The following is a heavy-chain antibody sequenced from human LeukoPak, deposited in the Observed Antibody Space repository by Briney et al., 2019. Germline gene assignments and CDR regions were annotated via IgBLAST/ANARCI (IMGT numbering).Heavy chain of an antibody. CDR3: TTDRGITARPVFDP. CDR1: GFTFSDAY. D-gene: IGHD6-6*01. CDR2: IKSKNDGGTA. Sequence: PGGSLRLSCAASGFTFSDAYLSWVRQAPGKGLECVGRIKSKNDGGTADYAAPVKGKVTISRDDSKNTLYLQMHSLKTEDTAVYYCTTDRGITARPVFDPWGQGTLVTVSS. J-gene: IGHJ5*02. V-gene: IGHV3-15*01.